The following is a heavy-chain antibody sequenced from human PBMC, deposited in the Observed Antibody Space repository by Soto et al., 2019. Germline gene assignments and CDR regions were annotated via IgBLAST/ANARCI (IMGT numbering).Heavy chain of an antibody. CDR3: ASHLIMPGTRGFEY. D-gene: IGHD6-13*01. CDR1: SGSITSRSW. Sequence: QVQLRESGPGLVKPSGTLSLTCAISSGSITSRSWWSWVRQPPGKGLEWIGEIYQGGSTNYNASLKSRRTISIDKSQNQFSLRLNSVTAADTAVYFCASHLIMPGTRGFEYWGQGSLVTVSS. CDR2: IYQGGST. V-gene: IGHV4-4*02. J-gene: IGHJ4*02.